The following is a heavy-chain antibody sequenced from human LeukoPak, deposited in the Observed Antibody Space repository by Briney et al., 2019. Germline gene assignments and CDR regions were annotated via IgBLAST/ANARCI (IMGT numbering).Heavy chain of an antibody. J-gene: IGHJ4*02. CDR1: GGSISSSSYY. CDR3: ARQLGYCSSTSCYADKVDY. V-gene: IGHV4-39*01. CDR2: IYYSGST. Sequence: SETLSLTCTVSGGSISSSSYYWGWIRQPPGKGLGWIGSIYYSGSTYYNPSLKSRLTISVDTSKNQFSLKLSSVTAADTAVYYCARQLGYCSSTSCYADKVDYWGQGTLVTVSS. D-gene: IGHD2-2*01.